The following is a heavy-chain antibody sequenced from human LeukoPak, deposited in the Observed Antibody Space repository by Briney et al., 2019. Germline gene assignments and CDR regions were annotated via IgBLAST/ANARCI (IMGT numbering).Heavy chain of an antibody. Sequence: GGSLRLSCVAAGFIFGDYWMRWVRQAAGKGREWVATINQNGGVKNYVDCVKGRFTTARDKGKTSLFLQMNSLRIDATAMYYCTRTVNSASDFWGQGTLVTVSS. CDR1: GFIFGDYW. CDR2: INQNGGVK. V-gene: IGHV3-7*03. D-gene: IGHD4-23*01. CDR3: TRTVNSASDF. J-gene: IGHJ4*02.